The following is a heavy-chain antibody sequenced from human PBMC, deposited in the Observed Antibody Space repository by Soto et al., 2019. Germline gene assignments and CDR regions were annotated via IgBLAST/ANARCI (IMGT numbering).Heavy chain of an antibody. CDR3: ARAIGGSDWNYGAFDI. CDR2: IGTAGDT. CDR1: GFTFSSYD. D-gene: IGHD1-7*01. V-gene: IGHV3-13*01. Sequence: HLGGSLRLSCAASGFTFSSYDMHWVRQATGKGLEWVSAIGTAGDTYYPGSVKGRFTISRENAKNSLYLQMNSLRAGDTAVYYCARAIGGSDWNYGAFDIWGQGTMVTVSS. J-gene: IGHJ3*02.